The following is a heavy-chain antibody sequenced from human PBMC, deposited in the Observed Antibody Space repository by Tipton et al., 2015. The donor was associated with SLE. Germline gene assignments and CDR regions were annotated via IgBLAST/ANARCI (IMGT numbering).Heavy chain of an antibody. Sequence: SLRLSCAASGFTFSSYAMSWVRQAPGKGLEWVSAISGSGGNTYYADSVQGRFTISRDNAKNTLYLQMHSLRVDDTAVYYCARALWGSRAFDVWGQGTMVTVSS. D-gene: IGHD7-27*01. V-gene: IGHV3-23*01. J-gene: IGHJ3*01. CDR2: ISGSGGNT. CDR3: ARALWGSRAFDV. CDR1: GFTFSSYA.